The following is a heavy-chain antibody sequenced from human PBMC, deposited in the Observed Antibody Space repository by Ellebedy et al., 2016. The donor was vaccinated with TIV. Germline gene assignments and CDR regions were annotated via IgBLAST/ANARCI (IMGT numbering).Heavy chain of an antibody. D-gene: IGHD1-14*01. V-gene: IGHV4-61*01. J-gene: IGHJ4*02. CDR3: ARLGRPRNDIHYHSFDY. CDR2: IHYTGST. Sequence: SETLSPTCTVSGGSVSSESHHWSWIRQPPGKELEFIAYIHYTGSTNYSPSLESRVTISIDTSKNHFSLRLSSVTAADTAVYYCARLGRPRNDIHYHSFDYWGQGTLVTVSS. CDR1: GGSVSSESHH.